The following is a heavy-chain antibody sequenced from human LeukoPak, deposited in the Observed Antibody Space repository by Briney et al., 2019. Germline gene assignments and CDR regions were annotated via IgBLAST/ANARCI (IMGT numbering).Heavy chain of an antibody. D-gene: IGHD5-24*01. CDR1: GFSLSSYD. V-gene: IGHV3-21*01. Sequence: GGSLRLSCAASGFSLSSYDMSWVRQAPGKGLEWVSSISGSSVSIYYADSVRGRFTISRDNAKNSLYLQLNSLRAEDTAVYYCARALGGFKKCFDFWGQGTLVTVSS. CDR3: ARALGGFKKCFDF. J-gene: IGHJ4*02. CDR2: ISGSSVSI.